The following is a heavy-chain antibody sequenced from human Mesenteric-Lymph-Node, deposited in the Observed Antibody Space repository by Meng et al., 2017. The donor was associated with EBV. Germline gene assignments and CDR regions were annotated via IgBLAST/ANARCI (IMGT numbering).Heavy chain of an antibody. J-gene: IGHJ4*02. CDR3: ARARVGATELSWDY. D-gene: IGHD1-26*01. CDR2: INAGSGNT. V-gene: IGHV1-3*01. Sequence: QLVQSGGEVKKPGASVNVSCKAAGYTFTTYTRHWVRQAPGQRPECVGWINAGSGNTKYSQKFQGRVTITRDTSATTAYMEVISLTSEDTAVYYCARARVGATELSWDYWGQGTLVTVSS. CDR1: GYTFTTYT.